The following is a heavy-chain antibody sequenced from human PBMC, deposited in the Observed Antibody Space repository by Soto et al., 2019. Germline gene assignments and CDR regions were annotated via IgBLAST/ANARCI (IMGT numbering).Heavy chain of an antibody. CDR1: GFTFSTYH. CDR3: ARDGSTVTTNYHYAMDV. D-gene: IGHD4-17*01. V-gene: IGHV3-48*03. CDR2: IHSGGSRI. J-gene: IGHJ6*02. Sequence: EVQLVESGGGLVQPGGSLILSCAASGFTFSTYHMNWVPQAPGKGREWVSYIHSGGSRIYYANPVKARFTISRDNAKNSLYLQMNSLRAEDTAVYYCARDGSTVTTNYHYAMDVWGQGTTVTVSS.